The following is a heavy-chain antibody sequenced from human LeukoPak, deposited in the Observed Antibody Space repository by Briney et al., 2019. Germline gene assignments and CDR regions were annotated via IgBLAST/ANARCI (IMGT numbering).Heavy chain of an antibody. Sequence: SVKVSCKASGGTFSSYAISWVRQAPGQGLEWMGRIIPIFGTANYAQKFQSRVTITTDESTSTAYMELSSLRSEDTAVYYCARDQRGEWELPLNWGQGTLVTVSS. CDR3: ARDQRGEWELPLN. CDR2: IIPIFGTA. J-gene: IGHJ4*02. D-gene: IGHD1-26*01. V-gene: IGHV1-69*05. CDR1: GGTFSSYA.